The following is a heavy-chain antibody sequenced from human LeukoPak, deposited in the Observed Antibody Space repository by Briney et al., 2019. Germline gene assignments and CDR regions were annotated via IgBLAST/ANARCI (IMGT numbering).Heavy chain of an antibody. CDR1: GYTFTSYY. CDR2: INPSGGST. CDR3: ARERSVSFLLSQDAFDI. Sequence: GASVKVSCKASGYTFTSYYMHWVRQAPGQGLEWMGIINPSGGSTSYAQKFQGRVTMTRDTSTSTVYMELSSLRSEDTAVYYCARERSVSFLLSQDAFDIWGQGTMVTVSS. J-gene: IGHJ3*02. D-gene: IGHD2-15*01. V-gene: IGHV1-46*01.